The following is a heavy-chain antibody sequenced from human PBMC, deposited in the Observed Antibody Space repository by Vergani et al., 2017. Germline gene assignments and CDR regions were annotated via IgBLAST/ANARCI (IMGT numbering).Heavy chain of an antibody. CDR2: INHSGST. CDR3: ARVVRIYDYVCGSYRYGAAFDY. J-gene: IGHJ4*02. V-gene: IGHV4-34*01. D-gene: IGHD3-16*02. Sequence: QVQLQQWGAGLLKPSETLSLTCAVYGGSFSGYYWSWIRQPPGKGLEWIGEINHSGSTNYNPSLKSRVTISVDTSKNQFSLKLSSVTAADTAVYYCARVVRIYDYVCGSYRYGAAFDYWGQGTLVTVSS. CDR1: GGSFSGYY.